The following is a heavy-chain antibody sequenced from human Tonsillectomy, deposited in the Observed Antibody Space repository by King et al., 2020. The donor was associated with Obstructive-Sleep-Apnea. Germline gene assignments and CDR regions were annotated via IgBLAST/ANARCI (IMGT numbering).Heavy chain of an antibody. CDR1: GGSISSGDYY. CDR2: ISYRGST. D-gene: IGHD2-15*01. V-gene: IGHV4-31*03. Sequence: QLQESGPGLVKPSQTLSLTCTVSGGSISSGDYYWSWIRQHPGRGLEWVAYISYRGSTYYNPSLKSRVTISVDTSKNHFSLKLSSVTAADTAVYFCAKGTPDIPRLRARYYFDLWGQGTLVTVSS. J-gene: IGHJ4*02. CDR3: AKGTPDIPRLRARYYFDL.